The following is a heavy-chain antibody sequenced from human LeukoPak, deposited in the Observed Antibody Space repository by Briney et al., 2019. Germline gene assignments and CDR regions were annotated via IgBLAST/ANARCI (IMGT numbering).Heavy chain of an antibody. CDR2: ISAYNGNT. CDR1: GYTFTSYG. D-gene: IGHD2-2*01. V-gene: IGHV1-18*01. Sequence: ASVKVSCKASGYTFTSYGISWVRQAPGQGLEWMGWISAYNGNTNYAQKLQGRVTMTTDTSTSTAYMELRSLRSDDTAVYYCAGGVCSSTSCPGVRRWFDPWGQGTLVTVSS. CDR3: AGGVCSSTSCPGVRRWFDP. J-gene: IGHJ5*02.